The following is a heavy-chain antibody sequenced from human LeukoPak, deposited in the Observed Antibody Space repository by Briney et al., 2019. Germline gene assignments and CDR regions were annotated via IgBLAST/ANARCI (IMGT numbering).Heavy chain of an antibody. CDR3: AREGYDSSGYYYAWDY. D-gene: IGHD3-22*01. Sequence: ASVKVSCKASGYTFTSYDINWVRQATGQGLEWMGWMNPNSGNTGYAQKFQGRVTMTRNTSISTAYMELSSLRSEDTAVYYCAREGYDSSGYYYAWDYWGQGTLVTVSS. CDR1: GYTFTSYD. J-gene: IGHJ4*02. V-gene: IGHV1-8*01. CDR2: MNPNSGNT.